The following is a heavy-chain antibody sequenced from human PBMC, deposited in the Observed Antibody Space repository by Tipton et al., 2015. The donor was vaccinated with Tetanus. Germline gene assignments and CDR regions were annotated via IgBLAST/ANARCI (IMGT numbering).Heavy chain of an antibody. CDR3: ARPEASGGARGFDI. J-gene: IGHJ3*02. CDR2: MYNSGAT. Sequence: TLSLTCTVSGGSISSTSYYWAWIRQPPGKGLEWIGTMYNSGATYYNPSLKGRVTISGDTSKNLFSLTSVTASDTAVYYCARPEASGGARGFDIWGQGTKVTVSP. CDR1: GGSISSTSYY. D-gene: IGHD3-10*01. V-gene: IGHV4-39*02.